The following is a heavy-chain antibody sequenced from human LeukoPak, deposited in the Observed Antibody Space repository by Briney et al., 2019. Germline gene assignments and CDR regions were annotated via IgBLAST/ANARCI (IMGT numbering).Heavy chain of an antibody. J-gene: IGHJ4*02. Sequence: GGSLRLSCAASGFTFSSYAMSWVRQAPGKGLEWVAVIWYDGSNKYYTDSVKGRFTISRDNSKNTLYLQMNSLRAEDTAVYYCARGPAVGYFDYWGQGTLVTVSS. CDR3: ARGPAVGYFDY. CDR1: GFTFSSYA. V-gene: IGHV3-33*08. CDR2: IWYDGSNK.